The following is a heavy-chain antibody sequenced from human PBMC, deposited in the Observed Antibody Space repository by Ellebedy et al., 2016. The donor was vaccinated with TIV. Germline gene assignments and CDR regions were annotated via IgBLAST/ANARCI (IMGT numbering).Heavy chain of an antibody. V-gene: IGHV1-8*01. CDR3: ARGGYSYRYYYGTDV. CDR2: MNPNSGNT. J-gene: IGHJ6*02. Sequence: ASVKVSCXASGYTFTSYDINWVRQATGQGLEWMGWMNPNSGNTGYAQKFQGRVTMIRNTSISTAYMELSSLRSEDTAVYYCARGGYSYRYYYGTDVWGQGTTVTVSS. D-gene: IGHD5-18*01. CDR1: GYTFTSYD.